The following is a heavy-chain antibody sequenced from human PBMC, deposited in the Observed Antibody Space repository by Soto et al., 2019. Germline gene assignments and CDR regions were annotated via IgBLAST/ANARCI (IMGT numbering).Heavy chain of an antibody. CDR1: GFSLSTSGVG. CDR3: APHQEYYYDSSGYPFDY. V-gene: IGHV2-5*01. D-gene: IGHD3-22*01. CDR2: IYWNDDK. Sequence: QITLKESGPTLGKPTQTLTLTCTFSGFSLSTSGVGVGWIRQPPGKALEWLALIYWNDDKRYSPSLKSRLTITKDTSKNQVVLTMTNMDPVDTATYYCAPHQEYYYDSSGYPFDYWGQGTLVTVSS. J-gene: IGHJ4*02.